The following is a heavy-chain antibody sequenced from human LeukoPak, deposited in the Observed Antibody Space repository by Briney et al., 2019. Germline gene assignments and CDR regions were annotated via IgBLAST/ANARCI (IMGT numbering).Heavy chain of an antibody. J-gene: IGHJ4*02. V-gene: IGHV3-23*01. Sequence: GGSLGLSCAASGFTFSSYAMHWVRQAPGKGLEWVSAISGSGGSTYYADSVKGRFTISRDNSKNTLYLQMNSLRAEDTAVYYCAKDRNEAFGFDYWGQGTLVTVSS. D-gene: IGHD1-1*01. CDR3: AKDRNEAFGFDY. CDR2: ISGSGGST. CDR1: GFTFSSYA.